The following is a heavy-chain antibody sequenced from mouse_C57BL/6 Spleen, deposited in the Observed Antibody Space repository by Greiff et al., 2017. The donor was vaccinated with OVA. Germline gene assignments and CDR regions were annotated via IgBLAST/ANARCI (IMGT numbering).Heavy chain of an antibody. V-gene: IGHV1-55*01. CDR3: ARCRDSNPAGFAY. J-gene: IGHJ3*01. CDR2: IYPGSGST. D-gene: IGHD2-5*01. Sequence: QVQLQQPGAELVKPGASVKMSCTASGYTFTSYWITWVKQRPGQGLEWIGDIYPGSGSTNYNEKFKSKATLTVDTSSSTAYMQLSSLTSEDSAVYYCARCRDSNPAGFAYWGQGTLVTVSA. CDR1: GYTFTSYW.